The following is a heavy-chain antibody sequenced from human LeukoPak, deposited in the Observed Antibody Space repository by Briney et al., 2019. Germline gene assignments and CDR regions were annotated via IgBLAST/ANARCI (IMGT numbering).Heavy chain of an antibody. J-gene: IGHJ4*02. CDR1: GYTLTDYY. V-gene: IGHV1-2*02. CDR2: ISPKNGGT. CDR3: AGRTTVTSGFDY. Sequence: GASVKVSCKASGYTLTDYYMHWVRQAPGQGLEWMGWISPKNGGTDYAQKFQGRVTMTRDTSVNTAYMELTSLRSDDTAVYFCAGRTTVTSGFDYWGQGTLVTVSS. D-gene: IGHD4-17*01.